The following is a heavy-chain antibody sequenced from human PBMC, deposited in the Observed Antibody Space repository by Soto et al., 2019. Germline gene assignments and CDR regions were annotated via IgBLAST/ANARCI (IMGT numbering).Heavy chain of an antibody. D-gene: IGHD2-15*01. CDR3: AKDYEGVIAALFDC. CDR1: GFTFSSYA. CDR2: ISGSGGST. J-gene: IGHJ4*02. V-gene: IGHV3-23*01. Sequence: GGSLRLSCAASGFTFSSYAMSWVRQAPGKGLEWVSAISGSGGSTYYADSVKGRFTISRDNSKNTLYLQMNSLRAEDTAVYYWAKDYEGVIAALFDCWGQGTLVTVSS.